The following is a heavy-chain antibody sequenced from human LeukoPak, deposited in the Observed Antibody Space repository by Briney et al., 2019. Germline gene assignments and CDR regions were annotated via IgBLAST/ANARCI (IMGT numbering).Heavy chain of an antibody. CDR2: ISSSGSTI. D-gene: IGHD4-23*01. CDR3: ARDPPMGGTVLTPDAFDI. Sequence: PGGSLRLSCTVSGFTVSSNSMNWVRQAPGKGLEWVSYISSSGSTIYYADSVKGRFTISRDNAKNSLYLQMNSLRAEDTAVYYCARDPPMGGTVLTPDAFDIWGQGTLVTVSS. CDR1: GFTVSSNS. V-gene: IGHV3-48*04. J-gene: IGHJ3*02.